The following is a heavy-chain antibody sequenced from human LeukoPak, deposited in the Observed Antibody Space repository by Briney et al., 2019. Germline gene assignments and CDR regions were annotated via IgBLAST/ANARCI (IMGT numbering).Heavy chain of an antibody. D-gene: IGHD2-15*01. CDR3: ARDSGCSGGSCYSVIPFDY. CDR2: IYYSGST. Sequence: SETLSLTCTVSGGSISSGDYYWSWIRQPPGKGLEWIGYIYYSGSTNYNPSLKSRVTISVDTSKNQFSLRLSSVTAADTAVYYCARDSGCSGGSCYSVIPFDYWGQGTLVTVSS. J-gene: IGHJ4*02. V-gene: IGHV4-30-4*01. CDR1: GGSISSGDYY.